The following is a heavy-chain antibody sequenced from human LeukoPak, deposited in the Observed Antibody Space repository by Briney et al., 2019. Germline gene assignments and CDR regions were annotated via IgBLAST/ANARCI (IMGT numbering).Heavy chain of an antibody. CDR1: GGSFSGYY. CDR2: INHSGST. CDR3: ARQGFVSSWYRHWFDP. J-gene: IGHJ5*02. D-gene: IGHD6-13*01. V-gene: IGHV4-34*01. Sequence: SETLSPTCAVYGGSFSGYYWSWVRQPPGKGLEWIGEINHSGSTNYKPSLKSRDNISVDKYKNQFSLKVTSVTAADTAVYYCARQGFVSSWYRHWFDPWGQGTLVTVSS.